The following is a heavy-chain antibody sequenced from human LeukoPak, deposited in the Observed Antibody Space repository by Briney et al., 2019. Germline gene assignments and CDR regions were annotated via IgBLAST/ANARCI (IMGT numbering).Heavy chain of an antibody. Sequence: RSSETLSLTCTVSGYSISSGYYWGWIRQPPGKGLEWIGSIYHSGSTYYNPSLKSRVTISVDTSKNQFSLKLSSVTAADTAVYYCATARLSYYFDYWGQGTLVTVSS. CDR2: IYHSGST. J-gene: IGHJ4*02. V-gene: IGHV4-38-2*02. CDR1: GYSISSGYY. CDR3: ATARLSYYFDY. D-gene: IGHD3-16*02.